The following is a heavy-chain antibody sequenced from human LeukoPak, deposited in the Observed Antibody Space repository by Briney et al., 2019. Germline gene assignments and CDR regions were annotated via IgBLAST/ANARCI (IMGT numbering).Heavy chain of an antibody. D-gene: IGHD6-13*01. V-gene: IGHV3-30*02. Sequence: GGSLRLSRAPSRFSFSNCGMHWVPQAPAKGREGVAFIRLDGSNKNYADSVKGRFTISRDNSKNTLYLQMNSLRAEDKAVYYCAKKGGSSWYHFDYWGQGTLVTVSS. CDR3: AKKGGSSWYHFDY. CDR1: RFSFSNCG. J-gene: IGHJ4*02. CDR2: IRLDGSNK.